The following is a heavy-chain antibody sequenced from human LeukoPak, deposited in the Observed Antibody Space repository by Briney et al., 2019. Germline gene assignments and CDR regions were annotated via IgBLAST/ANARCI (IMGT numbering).Heavy chain of an antibody. CDR3: ARVVATTVYYYYYMDV. V-gene: IGHV1-69*06. CDR2: IIPIFGTA. Sequence: GASVKVSCKASGGTFSSYAISWVRQAPGQGLEWMGGIIPIFGTANYAQKFQGRVTITADKSTSTAYMELSSLRSEDTAVYYCARVVATTVYYYYYMDVWGKGTTVTVSS. D-gene: IGHD5-12*01. J-gene: IGHJ6*03. CDR1: GGTFSSYA.